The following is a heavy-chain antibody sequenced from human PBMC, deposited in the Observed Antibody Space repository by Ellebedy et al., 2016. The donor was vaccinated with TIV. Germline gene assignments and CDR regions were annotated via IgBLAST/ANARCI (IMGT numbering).Heavy chain of an antibody. CDR1: GFPFSTYG. Sequence: GGSLRLSXAASGFPFSTYGMHWVRQAPGKGLEWVAVISYDGSNKYYADSVKGRFTISRDNAKNSLYLQVNSLRAEDTAVYYCATSWDPNDAFDIWGQGTMVTVSS. D-gene: IGHD1-26*01. CDR2: ISYDGSNK. J-gene: IGHJ3*02. CDR3: ATSWDPNDAFDI. V-gene: IGHV3-30*03.